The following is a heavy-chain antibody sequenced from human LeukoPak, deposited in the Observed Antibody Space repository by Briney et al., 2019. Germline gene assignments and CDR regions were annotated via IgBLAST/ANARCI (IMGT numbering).Heavy chain of an antibody. J-gene: IGHJ4*02. V-gene: IGHV4-59*05. Sequence: SETLSLTCTVSGGSMSGYYWSWIRQSAGKGLEWIGSIYYSGSTYYNPSLKSRVTISVDTSKSHFSLKLSSVTAADTALYYCARGSGYYYGDFDYWGRGSLVTVSS. CDR1: GGSMSGYY. D-gene: IGHD3-22*01. CDR2: IYYSGST. CDR3: ARGSGYYYGDFDY.